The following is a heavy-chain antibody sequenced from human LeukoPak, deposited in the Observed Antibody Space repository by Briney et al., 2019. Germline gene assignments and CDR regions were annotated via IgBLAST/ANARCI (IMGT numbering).Heavy chain of an antibody. CDR3: AKDGGIAAAGTSVYFDY. CDR2: ISGSGGST. D-gene: IGHD6-13*01. Sequence: PGRSLRLSCAASGFTFSSYAMSWVRQAPGKGLQWVSGISGSGGSTYYADSVKGRFTISRDNSKNTLSLQMNSLRAEDTAVYYCAKDGGIAAAGTSVYFDYWGQGTLVTVSS. CDR1: GFTFSSYA. V-gene: IGHV3-23*01. J-gene: IGHJ4*02.